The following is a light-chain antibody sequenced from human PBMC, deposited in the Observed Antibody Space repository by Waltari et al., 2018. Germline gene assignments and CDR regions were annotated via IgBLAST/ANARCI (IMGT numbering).Light chain of an antibody. J-gene: IGLJ1*01. Sequence: QSALTQPASVSGSPGQSITISCTGTSSDIGVYNHVSWYQQHPGIAPKLMIYDVTNRPSGVSDRFSGSKSDYTASLTISGLQAEDEADYYCSSYTTSISYVFGTGTRVTVL. CDR3: SSYTTSISYV. CDR1: SSDIGVYNH. CDR2: DVT. V-gene: IGLV2-14*03.